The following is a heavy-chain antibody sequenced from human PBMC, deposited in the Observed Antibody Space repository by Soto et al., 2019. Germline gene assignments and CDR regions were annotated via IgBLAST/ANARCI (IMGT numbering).Heavy chain of an antibody. D-gene: IGHD6-6*01. V-gene: IGHV3-30*18. Sequence: VGSLRLSCAASGFTFSSYGMHWVRQAPGKGLEWVAVISYDGGNKYYADSVKGRFTISRDYSKNTLYLQMNSLRAEDTAVYYCAKETYSSSSWGYYYGMDVWGQGTTVTVAS. J-gene: IGHJ6*02. CDR2: ISYDGGNK. CDR1: GFTFSSYG. CDR3: AKETYSSSSWGYYYGMDV.